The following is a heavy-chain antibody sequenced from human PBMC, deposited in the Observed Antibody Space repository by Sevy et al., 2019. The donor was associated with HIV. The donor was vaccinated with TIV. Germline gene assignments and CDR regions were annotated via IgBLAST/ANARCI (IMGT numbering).Heavy chain of an antibody. CDR2: IIPIFGTA. CDR3: ARANEATVTTFDY. J-gene: IGHJ4*02. Sequence: GASVKVSCKASGGTFSSYAISWVRQAPGQGLEWMGGIIPIFGTANYAQKFQGRVTITADESTSTAYMELSSLRSEDTAVYYCARANEATVTTFDYWGQGTLVTVSS. V-gene: IGHV1-69*13. D-gene: IGHD4-17*01. CDR1: GGTFSSYA.